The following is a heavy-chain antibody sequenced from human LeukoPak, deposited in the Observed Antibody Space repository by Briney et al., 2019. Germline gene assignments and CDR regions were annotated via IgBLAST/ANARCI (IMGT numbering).Heavy chain of an antibody. CDR2: ISGGST. CDR1: GFTISTYG. V-gene: IGHV3-23*01. CDR3: AKSVYHSGNY. D-gene: IGHD3-10*01. Sequence: GGSLRLSCAASGFTISTYGMSWVRQAPGKGLEWVSSISGGSTYYADSVKGRFTISRDNSKNTVSLQMNSLRAEDTAVYYCAKSVYHSGNYWGQGTLVTDSS. J-gene: IGHJ4*02.